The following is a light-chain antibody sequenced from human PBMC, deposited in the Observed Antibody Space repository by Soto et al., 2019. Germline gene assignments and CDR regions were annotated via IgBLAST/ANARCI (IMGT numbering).Light chain of an antibody. CDR2: DAS. CDR1: QGINHF. J-gene: IGKJ2*01. Sequence: DIRMTQAPPSLSASVGDKITITCRANQGINHFFAWYHKKTGEVPKHIMYDASTLQSRASPRFSGSVSGTVVILTITSLQAEDGGSYYCHRYDSVPRTFGQGNKVEVK. V-gene: IGKV1-27*01. CDR3: HRYDSVPRT.